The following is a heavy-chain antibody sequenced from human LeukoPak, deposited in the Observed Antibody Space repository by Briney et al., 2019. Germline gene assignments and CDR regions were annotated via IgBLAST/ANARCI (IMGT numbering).Heavy chain of an antibody. CDR3: ARGQRGSYYYGMDV. V-gene: IGHV3-53*04. Sequence: PGGSLRLSCAASGFTFSSYAMTWVRQAPGKGLEWVSVIYSGGSTYYADSVKGRFTISRHNSKNTLYPQMNSLRAEDTAVYYCARGQRGSYYYGMDVWGQGTTVTVSS. J-gene: IGHJ6*02. CDR1: GFTFSSYA. CDR2: IYSGGST. D-gene: IGHD3-16*01.